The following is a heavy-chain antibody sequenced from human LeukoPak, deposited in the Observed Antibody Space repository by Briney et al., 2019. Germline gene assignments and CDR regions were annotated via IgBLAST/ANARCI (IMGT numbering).Heavy chain of an antibody. CDR1: GFTFSDYY. V-gene: IGHV3-11*04. CDR3: ASLLVLGSYYDFWSGYDYYFDY. Sequence: PGGSLRLSCAASGFTFSDYYMSWIRQAPGKGLEWVSYISSSGSTIYYADSVKGRFTISRDNAKNSLYLQMNSLRAEDTAVYYCASLLVLGSYYDFWSGYDYYFDYWGQGTLVTVSS. D-gene: IGHD3-3*01. CDR2: ISSSGSTI. J-gene: IGHJ4*02.